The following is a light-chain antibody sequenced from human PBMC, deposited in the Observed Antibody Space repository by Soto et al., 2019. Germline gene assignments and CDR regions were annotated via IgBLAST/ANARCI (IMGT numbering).Light chain of an antibody. CDR2: GAS. V-gene: IGKV3D-7*01. J-gene: IGKJ5*01. CDR3: QEDYDLPIT. Sequence: EIVLPQSPSTLSLSPGERASLSCRSSQSVSSNYLSWYQQKPGQAPRLLIYGASTRATGIPARFSGSGSGTDFTLTISSLQPEDFAVYYCQEDYDLPITFGQGTRLEIK. CDR1: QSVSSNY.